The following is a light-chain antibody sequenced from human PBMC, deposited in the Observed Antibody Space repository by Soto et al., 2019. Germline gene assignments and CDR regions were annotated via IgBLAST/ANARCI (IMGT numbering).Light chain of an antibody. CDR3: QQHNAWPLT. CDR2: GAS. Sequence: EIVLTQSPGTLSLSPGERATLSCRASQSVSSSYLAWYQQKPGQAPRLLIYGASSRATGIPDRFSGSGSGTDFTLTISRLEPEDFAVYYCQQHNAWPLTFGPGTKLDLK. CDR1: QSVSSSY. V-gene: IGKV3-20*01. J-gene: IGKJ3*01.